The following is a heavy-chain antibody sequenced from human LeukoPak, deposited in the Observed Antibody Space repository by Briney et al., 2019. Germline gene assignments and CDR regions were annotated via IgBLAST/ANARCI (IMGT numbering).Heavy chain of an antibody. CDR2: IYSSGST. V-gene: IGHV4-38-2*01. D-gene: IGHD3-9*01. J-gene: IGHJ4*02. CDR1: GFTFSDHY. CDR3: ARGQTGSRGLRYFDWLWLFDY. Sequence: PGGSLRLSCAASGFTFSDHYIDWVRQAPGKGLEWSGSIYSSGSTYYNSSLKSRVTISIDTSKNQVSLKMSSVTAADTAVYYCARGQTGSRGLRYFDWLWLFDYWGQGTLVTVSS.